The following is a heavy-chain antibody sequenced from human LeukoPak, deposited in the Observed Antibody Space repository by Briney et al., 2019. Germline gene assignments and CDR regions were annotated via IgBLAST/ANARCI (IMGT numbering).Heavy chain of an antibody. Sequence: GGSLRLSCAASGFTFSSYAMSWVRQAPGKGLEWVSAISGSGGSTHYADSVKGRFTISRDNSKNTLYLQMNSLRAEDTAVYYCAKGDYDFWSGRPVDYFDYWGQGTLVTVSS. D-gene: IGHD3-3*01. CDR3: AKGDYDFWSGRPVDYFDY. CDR2: ISGSGGST. V-gene: IGHV3-23*01. CDR1: GFTFSSYA. J-gene: IGHJ4*02.